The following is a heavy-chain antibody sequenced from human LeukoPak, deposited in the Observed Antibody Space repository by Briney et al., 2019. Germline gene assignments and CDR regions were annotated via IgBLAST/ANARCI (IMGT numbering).Heavy chain of an antibody. D-gene: IGHD6-19*01. V-gene: IGHV3-23*01. CDR2: ISGSGGGT. J-gene: IGHJ4*02. CDR1: GFTFSSHG. CDR3: AKDLLAGKGRGLVDY. Sequence: PGGSLRLSCVVSGFTFSSHGMSWVHQAPGKGLEWVSVISGSGGGTYYADSVKGRFTISRDNSKNTLYLQMNSLRAEDTAVYYCAKDLLAGKGRGLVDYWGQGTLVTVSS.